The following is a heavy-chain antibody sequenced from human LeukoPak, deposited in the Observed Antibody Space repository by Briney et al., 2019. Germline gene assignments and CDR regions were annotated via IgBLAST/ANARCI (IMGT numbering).Heavy chain of an antibody. CDR3: ARARGEVAIDY. CDR2: INHSGST. D-gene: IGHD5-12*01. V-gene: IGHV4-34*01. Sequence: PSETLSLTCAVYGGSFSGYYWSWIRQPPGKGLEWIGEINHSGSTNYNPSLKSRVTISVDTSKNQFSLKLRSVTAADTAVYYCARARGEVAIDYWGQGTRVTVSS. J-gene: IGHJ4*02. CDR1: GGSFSGYY.